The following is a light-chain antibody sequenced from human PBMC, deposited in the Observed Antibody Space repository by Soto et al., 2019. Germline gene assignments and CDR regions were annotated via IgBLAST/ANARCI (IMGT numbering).Light chain of an antibody. Sequence: QSVLTQPPSVSGAPGQWVTISCTGSNPNIGAGYDVHWYQLLPGAAPKLLIYGSTKRPAGVPDRFSGSKSGTSASLAITGLQAEDEADYYCQSYDSSLSGFYVFGTGTKVTVL. CDR2: GST. CDR3: QSYDSSLSGFYV. CDR1: NPNIGAGYD. V-gene: IGLV1-40*01. J-gene: IGLJ1*01.